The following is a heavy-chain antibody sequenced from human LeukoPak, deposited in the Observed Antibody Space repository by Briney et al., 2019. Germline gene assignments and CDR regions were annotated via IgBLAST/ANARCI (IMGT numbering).Heavy chain of an antibody. Sequence: SETLSLTWTVSGASISSYYWSWIRQSPGKGLEWIAYIYYSGSGSTDYNPSLKSRVTISVDTSKNQLSLKVSSVTAADTAIYYCARDLGRELDYWGQGTLVTVSS. CDR2: IYYSGSGST. V-gene: IGHV4-59*01. CDR1: GASISSYY. J-gene: IGHJ4*02. CDR3: ARDLGRELDY. D-gene: IGHD1-7*01.